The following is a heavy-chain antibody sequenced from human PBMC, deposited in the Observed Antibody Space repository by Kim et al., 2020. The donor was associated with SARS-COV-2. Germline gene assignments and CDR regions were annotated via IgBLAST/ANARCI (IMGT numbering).Heavy chain of an antibody. CDR1: GGSISSDY. V-gene: IGHV4-59*13. CDR3: ARFFLPYGHDV. CDR2: VYYSGNT. D-gene: IGHD3-3*01. Sequence: SETLSLTCTVSGGSISSDYWSWIRQPPGKGLEWIGYVYYSGNTNYNPSLKSRVSISVATSRTQFSLILRSGTAADTAVYYCARFFLPYGHDVWGQGATVTVSS. J-gene: IGHJ6*02.